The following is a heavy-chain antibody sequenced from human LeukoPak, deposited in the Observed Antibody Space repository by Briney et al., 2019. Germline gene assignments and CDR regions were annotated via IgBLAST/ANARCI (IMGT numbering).Heavy chain of an antibody. Sequence: PGGSLRLSCTVSGFTVSSNSMSWVRQAPGKGLEWVSFICSDNTHYSDSVTGRFTISRDNSKNTLYLQMNSLRAEDTAVYYCARRAGAYSHPYDYWGQGTLVTVSS. D-gene: IGHD4/OR15-4a*01. CDR2: ICSDNT. CDR1: GFTVSSNS. J-gene: IGHJ4*02. V-gene: IGHV3-53*01. CDR3: ARRAGAYSHPYDY.